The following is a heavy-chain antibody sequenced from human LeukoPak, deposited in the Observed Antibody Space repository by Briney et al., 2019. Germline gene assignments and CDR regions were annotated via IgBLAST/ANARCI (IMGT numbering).Heavy chain of an antibody. CDR2: IYHSGST. J-gene: IGHJ4*02. V-gene: IGHV4-38-2*02. D-gene: IGHD1-26*01. Sequence: SQTLSLTCTVSGYSISSGYYWGWIRQPPGKGLEWIGSIYHSGSTYYNPSLKSRVTISVDTSKNQFSLKLSSVTAADTAVYYCARVWWELPFDYWGQGTLVTVSS. CDR3: ARVWWELPFDY. CDR1: GYSISSGYY.